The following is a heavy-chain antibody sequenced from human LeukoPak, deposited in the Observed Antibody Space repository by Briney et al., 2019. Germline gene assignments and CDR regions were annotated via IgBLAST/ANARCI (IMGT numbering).Heavy chain of an antibody. J-gene: IGHJ6*03. CDR1: GFTFSNLA. V-gene: IGHV3-23*01. Sequence: GGSLRLSCAASGFTFSNLAMTWVRQAPGKGLEWVSSISGSGGSRYYVDSVKGRFTISRDKSKNTLYLQMNSLRAEDTAVYYCAKGVDASGIYYYFYMDVWGKGTTVSVSS. CDR2: ISGSGGSR. CDR3: AKGVDASGIYYYFYMDV. D-gene: IGHD3-16*01.